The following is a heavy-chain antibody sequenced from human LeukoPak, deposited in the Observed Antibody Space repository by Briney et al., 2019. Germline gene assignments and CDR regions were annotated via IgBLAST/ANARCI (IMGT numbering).Heavy chain of an antibody. CDR3: ARDLYNSASK. CDR2: IKQDGGEK. CDR1: GFTFSSSW. Sequence: GGSLRLSCAASGFTFSSSWVTWVRQTPGKGLEWVANIKQDGGEKYYVDSVKGRFTISRDNAKNSLYLQMNSLRAEDTAVYYCARDLYNSASKWGQGTLVTVSS. D-gene: IGHD6-25*01. V-gene: IGHV3-7*03. J-gene: IGHJ4*02.